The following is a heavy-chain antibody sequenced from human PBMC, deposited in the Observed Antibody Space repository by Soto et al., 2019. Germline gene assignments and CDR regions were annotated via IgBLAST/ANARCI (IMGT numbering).Heavy chain of an antibody. CDR3: AKRRGVGLTRSSFDY. D-gene: IGHD3-10*01. V-gene: IGHV1-46*02. J-gene: IGHJ4*02. CDR2: IDPSGGDT. Sequence: QVQLVQSGAEVRKPGASVKVSCKASGYTFNRHYIQWVRQAPGQGLEWMGMIDPSGGDTNYAKKFQGRVTLTRYTSTSTVYMELSSLRSEDTAVYYCAKRRGVGLTRSSFDYWGPGTLVSVSS. CDR1: GYTFNRHY.